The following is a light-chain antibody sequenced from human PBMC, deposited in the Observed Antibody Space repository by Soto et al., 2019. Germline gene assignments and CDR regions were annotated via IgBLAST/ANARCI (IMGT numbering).Light chain of an antibody. J-gene: IGKJ1*01. CDR2: DAS. Sequence: DNRMTQSPATVSGTGGDKVTVTCRARLSVCGWVAWYPQKPREAPKLLIYDASAFPRGVPSRFSGSGSGTKFPLSFAVPAPDEFPTYYLQRYEIFSGTFGPGTKVDI. CDR3: QRYEIFSGT. CDR1: LSVCGW. V-gene: IGKV1-5*01.